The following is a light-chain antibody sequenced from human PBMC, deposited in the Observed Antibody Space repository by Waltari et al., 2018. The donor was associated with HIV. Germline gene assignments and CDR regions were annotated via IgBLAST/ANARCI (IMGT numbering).Light chain of an antibody. J-gene: IGKJ2*01. CDR1: RDLLYRDKNKNY. V-gene: IGKV4-1*01. CDR3: QQYHSVPYT. Sequence: DIVVTQSPDSLVVSLGDRATINSRPSRDLLYRDKNKNYLAWYRQKPGQPPKLLIYWASTRESGVPDRLSGSGSGTDFALTISNLQPEDVAVYYCQQYHSVPYTFGQGTRLEI. CDR2: WAS.